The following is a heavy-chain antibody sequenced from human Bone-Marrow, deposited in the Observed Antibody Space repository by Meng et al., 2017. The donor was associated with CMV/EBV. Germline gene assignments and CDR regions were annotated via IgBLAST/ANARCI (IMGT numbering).Heavy chain of an antibody. V-gene: IGHV3-21*01. CDR1: GFTFSSYS. CDR3: ARAGASIAPSDY. Sequence: GGSLRLSCVASGFTFSSYSMNWVRQAPGKGLEWVSSISSSSSYIYYADSVKGRFTISRDNAKNSLYLQMNSLRAEDTAVYYCARAGASIAPSDYWGQGTLVTVSS. J-gene: IGHJ4*02. D-gene: IGHD6-6*01. CDR2: ISSSSSYI.